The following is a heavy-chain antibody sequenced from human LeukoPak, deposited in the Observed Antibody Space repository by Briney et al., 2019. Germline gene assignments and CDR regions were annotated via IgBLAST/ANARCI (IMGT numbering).Heavy chain of an antibody. CDR1: GFTVSSNY. CDR3: ARGAFMIVVAHNWFDP. D-gene: IGHD3-22*01. J-gene: IGHJ5*02. Sequence: PGGSLRLSCAASGFTVSSNYMTWVRQAPGQGLEWVSVIYFGGTTYYADSVKGRFTISRDNSKNTVYLQMNSLRVEDTAVYYCARGAFMIVVAHNWFDPWGQGTLVTVSS. CDR2: IYFGGTT. V-gene: IGHV3-53*01.